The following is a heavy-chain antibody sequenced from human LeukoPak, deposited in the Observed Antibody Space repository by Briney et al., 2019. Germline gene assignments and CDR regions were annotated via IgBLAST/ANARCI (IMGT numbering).Heavy chain of an antibody. CDR2: ISALNGNT. Sequence: ASVEVSCEASGYIFTSYGFAWVRQAPGQGLEWMGWISALNGNTNYAQKFQGRVTMTTDTSTSTAYMELNDTAMYYCARDPEGVTPLDYWGQGTLVTVSS. CDR3: ARDPEGVTPLDY. CDR1: GYIFTSYG. J-gene: IGHJ4*02. V-gene: IGHV1-18*01. D-gene: IGHD3-10*01.